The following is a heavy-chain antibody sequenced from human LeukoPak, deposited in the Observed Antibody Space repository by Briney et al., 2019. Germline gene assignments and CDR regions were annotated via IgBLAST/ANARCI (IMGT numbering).Heavy chain of an antibody. J-gene: IGHJ3*02. CDR2: TRNKANGYTT. CDR3: ARVGSPRSAFDI. D-gene: IGHD3-10*01. Sequence: PGGSLRLSCAASGFTFSDHYMDWVRQAPGKGLEWVGRTRNKANGYTTEYAASVKGRFTISRDDSKNSLYLQMNSLKTEDTAVYYCARVGSPRSAFDIWGQGTMVTVSS. CDR1: GFTFSDHY. V-gene: IGHV3-72*01.